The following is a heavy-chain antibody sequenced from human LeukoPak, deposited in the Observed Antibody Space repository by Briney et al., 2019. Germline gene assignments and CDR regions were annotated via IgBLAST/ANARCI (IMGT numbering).Heavy chain of an antibody. CDR2: INPSGGST. D-gene: IGHD3-3*01. V-gene: IGHV1-46*01. CDR1: GYTFTSYY. J-gene: IGHJ5*02. Sequence: GSVKVSCKASGYTFTSYYMHWVRQAPGQGLEWMGIINPSGGSTSYAQKFQGRVTMTRDTSTSTVYIELSSLRSEDTAVYYCAIITYYDFWSGYPWGQGTLVTVSS. CDR3: AIITYYDFWSGYP.